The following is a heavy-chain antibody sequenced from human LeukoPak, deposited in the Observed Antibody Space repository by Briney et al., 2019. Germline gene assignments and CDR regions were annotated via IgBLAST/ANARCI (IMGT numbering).Heavy chain of an antibody. V-gene: IGHV4-59*01. CDR2: ISYSGST. CDR3: ARERRYYDSSGYYYAMDV. Sequence: SETLSLTCTVSGGSISSYYWSWIRQPPGKGLEWIGFISYSGSTNYNPSLKSRVTISVDTSKDQFSLKLSSVTAADTAVYYCARERRYYDSSGYYYAMDVWGQGTTVTVSS. J-gene: IGHJ6*02. D-gene: IGHD3-22*01. CDR1: GGSISSYY.